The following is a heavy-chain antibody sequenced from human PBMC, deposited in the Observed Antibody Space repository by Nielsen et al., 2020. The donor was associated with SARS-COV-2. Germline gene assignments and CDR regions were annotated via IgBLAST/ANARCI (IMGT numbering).Heavy chain of an antibody. CDR1: GFTISSYA. CDR2: ISGSGGST. CDR3: AKEEHLGYCSSTSCYREDWFDP. Sequence: GGSLRLSCAASGFTISSYAMSWVRQAPGKGLEWVSAISGSGGSTYYADSVKGRFTISRDNSKNTLYLQMNSLRAEDTAVYYCAKEEHLGYCSSTSCYREDWFDPWGQGTLVTVSS. J-gene: IGHJ5*02. D-gene: IGHD2-2*01. V-gene: IGHV3-23*01.